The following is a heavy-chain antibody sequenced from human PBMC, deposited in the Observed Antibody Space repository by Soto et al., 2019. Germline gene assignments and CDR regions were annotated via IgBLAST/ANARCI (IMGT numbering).Heavy chain of an antibody. CDR1: SGSISSSNW. Sequence: SETLSLTCAVSSGSISSSNWWSWVRQPPGKGLEWIGEIYHSGSTNYNPSLKSRVTISVDKSKNQFSLKLSSVTAADTAVYYCARASFPSGDSGFYYFDYWGQGTLVTVSS. V-gene: IGHV4-4*02. J-gene: IGHJ4*02. CDR3: ARASFPSGDSGFYYFDY. D-gene: IGHD1-26*01. CDR2: IYHSGST.